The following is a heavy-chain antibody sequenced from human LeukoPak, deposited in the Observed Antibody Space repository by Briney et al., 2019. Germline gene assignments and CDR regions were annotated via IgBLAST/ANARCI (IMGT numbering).Heavy chain of an antibody. CDR1: GGTFSSYA. J-gene: IGHJ4*02. CDR3: ARDRVSGNYYDSSGYYC. V-gene: IGHV1-69*04. CDR2: IIPILGIA. D-gene: IGHD3-22*01. Sequence: SVKVSCKASGGTFSSYAISWVRQAPGQGLEGMGRIIPILGIANYAQKFQGRVTITADKSTSTAYMELSSLRSEDTAVYYCARDRVSGNYYDSSGYYCWGQGTLVTVSS.